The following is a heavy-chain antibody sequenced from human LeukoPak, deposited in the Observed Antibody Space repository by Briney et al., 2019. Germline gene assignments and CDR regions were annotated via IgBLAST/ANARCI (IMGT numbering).Heavy chain of an antibody. CDR1: GFTFSSYA. CDR3: AKGPFDTTGYSWLDP. J-gene: IGHJ5*02. V-gene: IGHV3-23*01. CDR2: ISGSGGST. D-gene: IGHD3-22*01. Sequence: GGSLRLSCAASGFTFSSYAMSWVRQAPGKGLEWVSGISGSGGSTYYADSVEGRFTISRDNSKSTLYLQMNSLRAEDTAVYYCAKGPFDTTGYSWLDPWGQGTLVTVSS.